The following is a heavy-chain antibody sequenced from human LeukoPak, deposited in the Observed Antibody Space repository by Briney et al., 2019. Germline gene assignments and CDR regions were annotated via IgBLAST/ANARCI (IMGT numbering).Heavy chain of an antibody. V-gene: IGHV4-4*07. Sequence: PSETLSLTCTVSGGSISSYFWSWIRQAAGKGLEWMGRIYTSGSTNYNPSLKSRVTMSVDTSKNQFSLKLSSVTAADTAVYYCAREEEGPTIFGVVVLWGQGTLVTVSS. D-gene: IGHD3-3*01. CDR3: AREEEGPTIFGVVVL. CDR2: IYTSGST. CDR1: GGSISSYF. J-gene: IGHJ4*02.